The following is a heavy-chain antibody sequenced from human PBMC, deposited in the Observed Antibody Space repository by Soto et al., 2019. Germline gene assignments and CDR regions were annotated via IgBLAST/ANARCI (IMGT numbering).Heavy chain of an antibody. Sequence: EVQLVQSGAEVKKPGESLKISCKGSGYSFTSYWIGWVRQMPGKGLEWMGIIYPGDSDTRYSPSFQGQVTISADKSISTAYLQWSSLKASDTAMYYCAREYYDFWSTYYYYGMDVWGQGTTVTVSS. D-gene: IGHD3-3*01. V-gene: IGHV5-51*01. CDR3: AREYYDFWSTYYYYGMDV. CDR1: GYSFTSYW. CDR2: IYPGDSDT. J-gene: IGHJ6*02.